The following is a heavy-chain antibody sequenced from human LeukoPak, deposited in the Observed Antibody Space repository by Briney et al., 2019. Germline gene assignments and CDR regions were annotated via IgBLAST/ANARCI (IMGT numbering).Heavy chain of an antibody. Sequence: GGSLRLSCAASGFTFSSYAMSWVRQAPGKGLEWVSAISGSGGSTYYADSVKGRFTISRDNSENTLYLQMNSLRAEDTAVYYCAKDATLTGDTVPHDAFDIWGQGTMVTVSS. D-gene: IGHD7-27*01. CDR1: GFTFSSYA. J-gene: IGHJ3*02. CDR3: AKDATLTGDTVPHDAFDI. CDR2: ISGSGGST. V-gene: IGHV3-23*01.